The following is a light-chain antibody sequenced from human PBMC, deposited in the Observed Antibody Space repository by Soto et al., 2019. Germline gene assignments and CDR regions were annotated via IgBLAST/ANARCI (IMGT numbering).Light chain of an antibody. CDR1: QSVSSNY. J-gene: IGKJ1*01. Sequence: EIVLTQSPVTLSLSAFERVTLSFRASQSVSSNYLAWYQQKPGQAPRLLIYGASSRATGIPDRFSGSGSGTDFTLTISRLEPEDFAVYYCQQYGSSRWTFGQGTKVDIK. CDR3: QQYGSSRWT. CDR2: GAS. V-gene: IGKV3-20*01.